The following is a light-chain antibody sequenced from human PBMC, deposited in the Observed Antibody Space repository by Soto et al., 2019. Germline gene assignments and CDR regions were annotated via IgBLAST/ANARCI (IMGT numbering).Light chain of an antibody. J-gene: IGKJ3*01. Sequence: EIVLTQSPGTLSLSPGQRATLSCRASQTISSSFLAWYQQKPGQAPRLLIYRASRRAPGIPDRFSGSGSWTGVTLTISRLEPEDFAVYYCLQFGSSPLDTFGPGTKVEIK. CDR1: QTISSSF. V-gene: IGKV3-20*01. CDR2: RAS. CDR3: LQFGSSPLDT.